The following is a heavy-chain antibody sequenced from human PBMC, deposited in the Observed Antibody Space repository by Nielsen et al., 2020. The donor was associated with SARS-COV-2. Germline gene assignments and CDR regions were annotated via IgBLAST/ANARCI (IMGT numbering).Heavy chain of an antibody. D-gene: IGHD2-8*01. V-gene: IGHV3-9*01. CDR2: ISWNSGSI. CDR3: ARVPAALIVYASEDYYFGY. Sequence: GGSLSLSCAVSGFTFDDYAMHWVRHAPGKGLEWVSGISWNSGSIGYADSVKGRFTISRDNAKNSLYLQMNSLRAEDTALYHCARVPAALIVYASEDYYFGYWGQGTLVTVSS. J-gene: IGHJ4*02. CDR1: GFTFDDYA.